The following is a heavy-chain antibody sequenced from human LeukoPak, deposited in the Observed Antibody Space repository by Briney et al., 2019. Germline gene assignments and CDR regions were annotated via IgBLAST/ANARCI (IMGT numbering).Heavy chain of an antibody. J-gene: IGHJ3*02. CDR1: GGTFSSYT. D-gene: IGHD3-22*01. V-gene: IGHV1-69*04. CDR2: IIPILGIA. CDR3: ARDADYYYDSSGNGAFDI. Sequence: SVKVSCKASGGTFSSYTISWVRQAPGQGLEWMGRIIPILGIANYAQKFQGRVTVTADKSTSTAYMELSSLRSEDTAVYYCARDADYYYDSSGNGAFDIWGQGTMVTVSS.